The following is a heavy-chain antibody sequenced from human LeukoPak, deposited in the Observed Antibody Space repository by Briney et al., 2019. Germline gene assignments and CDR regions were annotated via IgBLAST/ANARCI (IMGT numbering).Heavy chain of an antibody. CDR2: ISYDGSNK. V-gene: IGHV3-30*18. Sequence: GGSLRLSCAASGFTFSSYGMHWVRQAPGKGLEWVAVISYDGSNKYYADSVKGRFTISRDNSKNTLYLQMNSLRAEDTAVYYCAKGRIGFVVPPYYYGMDAWGQGTTVTVSS. CDR1: GFTFSSYG. J-gene: IGHJ6*02. CDR3: AKGRIGFVVPPYYYGMDA. D-gene: IGHD2-21*01.